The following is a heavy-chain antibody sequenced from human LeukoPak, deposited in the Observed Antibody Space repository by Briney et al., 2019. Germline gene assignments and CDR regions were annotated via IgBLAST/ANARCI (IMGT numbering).Heavy chain of an antibody. D-gene: IGHD3-10*01. V-gene: IGHV3-33*01. CDR3: ALGVRGFDAFDI. Sequence: PGRSLRLSCAASGFTFSSYGMHWVGQAPGKGLEWVAVIWYDGSNKYYADSVKGRFTISRDNSKNTLYLQMNSLRAEDTAVYYCALGVRGFDAFDIWGQGKMVTVSS. CDR1: GFTFSSYG. CDR2: IWYDGSNK. J-gene: IGHJ3*02.